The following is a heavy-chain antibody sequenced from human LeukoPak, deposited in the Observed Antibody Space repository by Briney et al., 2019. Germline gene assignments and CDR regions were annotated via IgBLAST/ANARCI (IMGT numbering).Heavy chain of an antibody. CDR2: INPNSGGT. CDR1: GYSLTRLL. V-gene: IGHV1-2*02. J-gene: IGHJ4*02. Sequence: ASVKVSCKVSGYSLTRLLMHWVRQAPGQGLEWMGWINPNSGGTNYAQKFQGRVTMTRDTSISTAYMELSRLRSDDTAVYYCARSKQLDYWGQGTLVTVSS. CDR3: ARSKQLDY.